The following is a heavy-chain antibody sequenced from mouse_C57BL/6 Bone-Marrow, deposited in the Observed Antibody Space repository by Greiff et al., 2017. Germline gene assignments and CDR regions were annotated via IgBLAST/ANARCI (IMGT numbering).Heavy chain of an antibody. J-gene: IGHJ3*01. Sequence: DVQLQESGGGLVQPKGSLKLSCAASGFTFNTYAMHWVRQAPGKGLEWVARIRSKSSNSATYYADSVKDRFTISRDDSQSMLYLQMNNLKTEDTAMYYCILRGFAYWGQGTLVTVSA. CDR1: GFTFNTYA. CDR2: IRSKSSNSAT. CDR3: ILRGFAY. V-gene: IGHV10-3*01.